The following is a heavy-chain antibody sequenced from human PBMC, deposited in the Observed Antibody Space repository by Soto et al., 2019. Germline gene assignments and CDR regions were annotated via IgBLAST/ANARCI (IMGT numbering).Heavy chain of an antibody. CDR1: GFTFSNAR. V-gene: IGHV3-15*01. D-gene: IGHD3-10*01. CDR3: TTERLQLISDY. CDR2: IKSKTHGGTT. Sequence: EVQLVESGGGLVKPGGSLRLSCATSGFTFSNARMSWVSQAPGKGLEWVGRIKSKTHGGTTAYAAPVKGRVTISRDASNSTLYLQMNSLKTEHTDVYSFTTERLQLISDYWGQGTLVTVSS. J-gene: IGHJ4*02.